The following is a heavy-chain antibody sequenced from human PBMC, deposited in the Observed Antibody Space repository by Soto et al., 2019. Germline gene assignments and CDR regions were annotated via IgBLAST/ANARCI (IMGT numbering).Heavy chain of an antibody. V-gene: IGHV1-3*01. CDR2: INAGNGNT. D-gene: IGHD3-22*01. CDR1: GYTFTSYA. CDR3: AAAYYYDSSGYYYDAFDI. Sequence: GASVKVSCKASGYTFTSYAMHWVRQAPGQRLEWMGWINAGNGNTKYSQKFQGRVTITRDISASTAYMELSSLRSEDTAVYYCAAAYYYDSSGYYYDAFDIWGQGTMVTVSS. J-gene: IGHJ3*02.